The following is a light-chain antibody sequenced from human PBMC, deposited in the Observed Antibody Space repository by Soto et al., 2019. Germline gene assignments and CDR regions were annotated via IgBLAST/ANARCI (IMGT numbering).Light chain of an antibody. CDR1: SSDVGSYNR. J-gene: IGLJ2*01. Sequence: QSALTQPPSVSGSPGQSVTISCTGTSSDVGSYNRVSWYQQPPGTAPKLMIYGVSSRPSGVPDRFSGSKSGNTASLTISGLQAEDEADYYCSSYRTYSTVVFGGGTQLTVL. CDR2: GVS. V-gene: IGLV2-18*02. CDR3: SSYRTYSTVV.